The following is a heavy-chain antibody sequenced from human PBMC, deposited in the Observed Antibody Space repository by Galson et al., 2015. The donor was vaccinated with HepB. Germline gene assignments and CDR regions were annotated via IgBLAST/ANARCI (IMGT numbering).Heavy chain of an antibody. CDR3: AHSLYGDSNFDY. J-gene: IGHJ4*02. Sequence: PALVKPTHTLTLTCSFSGFSLRGSGVGVGWIRQPPGKALEWLALIYWDGDKRYSPSLKSRLTITKDTSKNQVVLTMTNMDPVDTATYYCAHSLYGDSNFDYWGQGTLVTVSS. V-gene: IGHV2-5*02. CDR2: IYWDGDK. CDR1: GFSLRGSGVG. D-gene: IGHD4-17*01.